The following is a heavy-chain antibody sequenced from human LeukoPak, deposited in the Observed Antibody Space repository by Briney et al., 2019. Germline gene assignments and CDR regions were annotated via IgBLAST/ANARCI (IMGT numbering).Heavy chain of an antibody. J-gene: IGHJ5*02. D-gene: IGHD4-17*01. Sequence: SGTLSLTCTVSGGSISSYYWSWIRQPPGKGLEWIGYIYYSGSTNYNPSLKSRVTISVDTSKNQFSLKLSSVTAADTAVYYCARATVTANWFDPWGQGTLVTVSS. CDR3: ARATVTANWFDP. CDR2: IYYSGST. V-gene: IGHV4-59*01. CDR1: GGSISSYY.